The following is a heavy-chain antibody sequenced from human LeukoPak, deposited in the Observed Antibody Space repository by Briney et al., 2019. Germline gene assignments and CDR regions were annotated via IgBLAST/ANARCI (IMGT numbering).Heavy chain of an antibody. CDR1: VGSIISYS. Sequence: SETLSLTCMFPVGSIISYSGSGIRNPPGKGLKWIGYIHTSGSTNYNPSLKSRVTISVDTSKNQFSLKLSSVTAADTVVYYCARVGDGRVRDWGQGTLVTVSS. CDR2: IHTSGST. V-gene: IGHV4-4*09. J-gene: IGHJ4*02. D-gene: IGHD1-26*01. CDR3: ARVGDGRVRD.